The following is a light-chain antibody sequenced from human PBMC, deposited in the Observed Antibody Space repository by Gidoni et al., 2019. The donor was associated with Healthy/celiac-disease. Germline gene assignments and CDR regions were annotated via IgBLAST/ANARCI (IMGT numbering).Light chain of an antibody. CDR2: DAS. Sequence: EIVLTQSPATLSLSPGERATLSCSASQSVSSYLAWYQQKPGQAPRLLIYDASNRATGIPARFSGSWSGTDFTLTISSLEPEDFAVYYCQQRSNWREYTFGQGTKLEIK. CDR3: QQRSNWREYT. J-gene: IGKJ2*01. CDR1: QSVSSY. V-gene: IGKV3-11*01.